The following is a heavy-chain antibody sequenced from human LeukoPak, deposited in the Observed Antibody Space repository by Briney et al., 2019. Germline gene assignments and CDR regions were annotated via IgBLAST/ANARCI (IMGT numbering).Heavy chain of an antibody. D-gene: IGHD5-18*01. CDR1: GFTFSSYA. CDR3: AKDRPQLWGYYFDY. CDR2: ISGSGGST. J-gene: IGHJ4*02. V-gene: IGHV3-23*01. Sequence: PGGSLRLSCAPSGFTFSSYAMSWVRQAPGKGLEWVSAISGSGGSTYCADSVKGRFTISRDNSRNTLYLQMNSLRAEDTAVYYCAKDRPQLWGYYFDYWGQGTLVTVSS.